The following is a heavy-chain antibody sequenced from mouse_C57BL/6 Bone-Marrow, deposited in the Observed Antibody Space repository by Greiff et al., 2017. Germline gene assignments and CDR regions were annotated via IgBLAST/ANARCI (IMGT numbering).Heavy chain of an antibody. CDR3: AMVNYYGSSYSY. J-gene: IGHJ2*01. V-gene: IGHV1-74*01. Sequence: VQLQQPGAELVKPGASVKVSCKASGYTFTSYWMHWVKQRPGQGLEWIGRIHPSDSDTNYNQKFKGKATLTVDKSSSTAYMQLSSLTSEDSAVDYCAMVNYYGSSYSYWGQGTTLTVSS. CDR2: IHPSDSDT. CDR1: GYTFTSYW. D-gene: IGHD1-1*01.